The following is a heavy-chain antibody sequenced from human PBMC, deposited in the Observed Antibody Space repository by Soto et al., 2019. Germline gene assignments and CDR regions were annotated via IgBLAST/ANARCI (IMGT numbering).Heavy chain of an antibody. CDR2: IYYSGRT. Sequence: SETLSLTCTVSGGSISSGGYYWSWIRQHPGKGLEWIGYIYYSGRTNYNPSLKSRVTISVDKSKNHFSLKLSSVTAADTAVYYCARSEATGLDYWGQGTLVTVSS. CDR1: GGSISSGGYY. CDR3: ARSEATGLDY. J-gene: IGHJ4*02. V-gene: IGHV4-31*03. D-gene: IGHD1-26*01.